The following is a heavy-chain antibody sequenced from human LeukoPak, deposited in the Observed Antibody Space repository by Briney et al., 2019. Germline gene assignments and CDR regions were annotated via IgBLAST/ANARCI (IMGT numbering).Heavy chain of an antibody. CDR1: GFTFSDYY. J-gene: IGHJ6*02. CDR2: ISYDGSNK. Sequence: GGSLRLSCAASGFTFSDYYMSWIRQAPGKGLEWVADISYDGSNKYYADSVKGRFTISRDNSKNTLYLQMNSLRAEDTAVYYCAKVGVIVATMGYGMDVWGQGTTVTVSS. D-gene: IGHD5-12*01. V-gene: IGHV3-30*18. CDR3: AKVGVIVATMGYGMDV.